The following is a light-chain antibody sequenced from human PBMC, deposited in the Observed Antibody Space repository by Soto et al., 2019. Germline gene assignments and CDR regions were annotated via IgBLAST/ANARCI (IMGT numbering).Light chain of an antibody. Sequence: QSALTQPASVSGSPGQSITISCTGTTSDFGIYNRVSWYQQHPGKAPTLMMNDVSNRPSGVSDRFSGSKSGDTASLTISGLQPEDEADYYCSSFTSSSTWVFGGVTKLTVL. CDR3: SSFTSSSTWV. J-gene: IGLJ3*02. CDR1: TSDFGIYNR. V-gene: IGLV2-14*03. CDR2: DVS.